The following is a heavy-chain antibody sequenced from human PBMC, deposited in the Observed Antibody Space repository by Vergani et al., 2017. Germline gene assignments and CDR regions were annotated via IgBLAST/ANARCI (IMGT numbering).Heavy chain of an antibody. CDR3: ATPGQGSWSRRGYYYYYGMDV. D-gene: IGHD6-13*01. CDR1: GYTLTELS. V-gene: IGHV1-24*01. Sequence: QVQLVQSGAEVKKPGASVKVSCKVSGYTLTELSMHWVRQAPGKGLEWMGGFDPEDGETIYAQKFQGRVTMTEDTSTDTAYMELSSLRSEDTAVYYCATPGQGSWSRRGYYYYYGMDVWGQGTTVTVSS. CDR2: FDPEDGET. J-gene: IGHJ6*02.